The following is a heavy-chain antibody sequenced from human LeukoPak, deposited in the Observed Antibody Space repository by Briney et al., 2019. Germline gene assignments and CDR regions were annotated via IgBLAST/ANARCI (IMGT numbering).Heavy chain of an antibody. V-gene: IGHV3-23*01. J-gene: IGHJ4*02. D-gene: IGHD3-22*01. CDR2: ISGSGGST. Sequence: GGSLRLSCAASGFTFSSYAMSWVRQAPGKGLEWVSAISGSGGSTYYADSVKGRFTISRDNSKNTLHLQMNSLRAEDTAVYYCAKGVTMIVVARAFDYWGQGTLVTVSS. CDR1: GFTFSSYA. CDR3: AKGVTMIVVARAFDY.